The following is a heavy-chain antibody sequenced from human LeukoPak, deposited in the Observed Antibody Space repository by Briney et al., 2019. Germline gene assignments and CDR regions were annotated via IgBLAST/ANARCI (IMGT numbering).Heavy chain of an antibody. D-gene: IGHD3-22*01. CDR2: IYHSGST. V-gene: IGHV4-59*01. J-gene: IGHJ4*02. CDR1: GGSMSSYY. CDR3: ARVTGYMIEDYFDY. Sequence: SETLSLTCSVSGGSMSSYYWSWIRQSPGKGLEWIGYIYHSGSTDYNSSLKSRVTISVDTSKNQFSLRLSSVTATDTAVYYCARVTGYMIEDYFDYWGQGTLVTVSS.